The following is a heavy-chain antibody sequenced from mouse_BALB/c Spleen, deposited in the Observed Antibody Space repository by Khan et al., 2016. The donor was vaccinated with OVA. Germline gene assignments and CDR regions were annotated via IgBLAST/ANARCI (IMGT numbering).Heavy chain of an antibody. D-gene: IGHD1-1*01. CDR3: AREEALYYFAY. J-gene: IGHJ2*01. CDR2: IYPGTDNT. CDR1: GYIFTSYW. Sequence: QVQLKQSGAELVRPGASVKLSCKTSGYIFTSYWIHWVKQRSGQGLEWIARIYPGTDNTYYNEKLRDKATLTTDKSSSTAYIQLSSLKSEDSAVYFCAREEALYYFAYWGQGTTLTVSS. V-gene: IGHV1S132*01.